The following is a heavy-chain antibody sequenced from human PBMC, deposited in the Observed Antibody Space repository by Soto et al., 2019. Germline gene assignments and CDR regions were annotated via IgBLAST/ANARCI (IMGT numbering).Heavy chain of an antibody. Sequence: VRQAPGKGLEWVAIIKEDGSEEHYVDSVKGRFTISRDNAKMSLYLQMNSLRVEDTAVYYCARGSGFLIDSWGQGSLVTVSS. CDR3: ARGSGFLIDS. CDR2: IKEDGSEE. J-gene: IGHJ4*02. D-gene: IGHD5-12*01. V-gene: IGHV3-7*04.